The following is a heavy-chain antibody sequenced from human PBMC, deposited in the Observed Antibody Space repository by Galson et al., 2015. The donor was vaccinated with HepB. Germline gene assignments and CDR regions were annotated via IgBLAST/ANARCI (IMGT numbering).Heavy chain of an antibody. CDR1: GFTFSDYY. Sequence: LRLSCAASGFTFSDYYMSWIRQAPGKGLEWVSYISGTSDYSNYADSVKGRFTISRDNAKNSLYLQMNSLRAGDTAVYYCATYRRRLVGAWGQGTLVTVSS. V-gene: IGHV3-11*03. CDR3: ATYRRRLVGA. J-gene: IGHJ5*02. D-gene: IGHD6-19*01. CDR2: ISGTSDYS.